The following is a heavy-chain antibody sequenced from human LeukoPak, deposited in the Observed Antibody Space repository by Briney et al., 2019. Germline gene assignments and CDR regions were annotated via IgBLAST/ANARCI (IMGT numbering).Heavy chain of an antibody. CDR1: GFTFSSFG. CDR3: AKFGVVIMGVNWFDP. CDR2: IPYDESNK. Sequence: PGGSLRLSCAASGFTFSSFGMHWVRKAPGKGLEWVSHIPYDESNKYYADSVKGRFTISRDTSKNTLFLQMNSLRVEDTAVYYCAKFGVVIMGVNWFDPWGQGTLVTVSS. V-gene: IGHV3-30*02. J-gene: IGHJ5*02. D-gene: IGHD3-3*01.